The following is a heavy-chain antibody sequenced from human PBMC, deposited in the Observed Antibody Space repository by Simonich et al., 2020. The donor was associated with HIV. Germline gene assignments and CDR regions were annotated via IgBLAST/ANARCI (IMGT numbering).Heavy chain of an antibody. V-gene: IGHV3-21*01. CDR3: ARDGRKGSSTSCSDY. CDR1: GFTFSSYS. D-gene: IGHD2-2*01. CDR2: ISSSSYI. Sequence: EVQLVESGGGLVKPGGSLRLSCAASGFTFSSYSMNWVRQAPGKGLEWVSSISSSSYIYYADSVKGRFTISRDNAKNSLYLQMNSLRAEDTAVYYCARDGRKGSSTSCSDYWGQGTLVTVSS. J-gene: IGHJ4*02.